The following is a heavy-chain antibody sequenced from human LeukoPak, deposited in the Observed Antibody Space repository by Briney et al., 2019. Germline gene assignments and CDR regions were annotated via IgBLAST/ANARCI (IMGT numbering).Heavy chain of an antibody. CDR2: INPSGGST. D-gene: IGHD2-2*02. J-gene: IGHJ3*02. CDR1: GYTFTSYY. V-gene: IGHV1-46*03. Sequence: ASVKVSCKASGYTFTSYYMHWVRQAPGQGLEWMGIINPSGGSTSYAQKFQGRVTMTRDTSTSTVYMELSSLRSEDTAVYYCARAFVCSSTSCYTGVAFDIWGQGKMVTVFS. CDR3: ARAFVCSSTSCYTGVAFDI.